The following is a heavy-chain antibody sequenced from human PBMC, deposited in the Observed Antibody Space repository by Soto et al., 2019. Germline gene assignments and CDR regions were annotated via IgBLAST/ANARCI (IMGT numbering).Heavy chain of an antibody. CDR2: ISSSSTI. J-gene: IGHJ4*02. V-gene: IGHV3-48*01. CDR3: ARGFSGAYGDSSDY. D-gene: IGHD4-17*01. Sequence: GGPLRHSWTAFGFTFSNYSMHWVRQAQGKGLEWVSYISSSSTIYYADSVKGRFTISRDNAKNSLYLQMNSLRAEDTAVYYCARGFSGAYGDSSDYWGQGTLVTVSS. CDR1: GFTFSNYS.